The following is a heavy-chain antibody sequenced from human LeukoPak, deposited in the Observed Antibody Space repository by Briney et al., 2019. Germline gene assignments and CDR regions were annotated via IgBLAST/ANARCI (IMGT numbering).Heavy chain of an antibody. D-gene: IGHD3-10*01. Sequence: GRSLRLSCAASGFTFKSYAMHWVRQAPGKAREWVAIISYDGNKQHYAESVKGRFTISSDSSRNTLFLQMNSLRAEDTAVYYCARDSIAYGSGSYLHSWGQGTLVTVSS. CDR3: ARDSIAYGSGSYLHS. V-gene: IGHV3-30*04. CDR2: ISYDGNKQ. J-gene: IGHJ4*02. CDR1: GFTFKSYA.